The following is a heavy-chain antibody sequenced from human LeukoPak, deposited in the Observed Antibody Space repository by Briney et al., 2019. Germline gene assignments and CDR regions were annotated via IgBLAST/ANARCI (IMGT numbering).Heavy chain of an antibody. V-gene: IGHV4-39*07. CDR1: GGSISSSSYY. J-gene: IGHJ5*02. D-gene: IGHD5-24*01. CDR2: IYYSGST. CDR3: AREYYRGDGYNAGRPS. Sequence: KPSETLSLTCTVSGGSISSSSYYWGWIRQPPGKGLEWIGSIYYSGSTYYNPSLKSRVTISVDTSKNQFSLKLSSVTAADTAVYYCAREYYRGDGYNAGRPSWGQGTLVTVSS.